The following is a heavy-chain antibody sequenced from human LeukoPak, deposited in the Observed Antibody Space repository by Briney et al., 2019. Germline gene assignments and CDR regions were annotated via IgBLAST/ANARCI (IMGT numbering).Heavy chain of an antibody. V-gene: IGHV4-59*01. CDR3: ARDLGVMVRAFDI. D-gene: IGHD5-18*01. CDR1: GGSITSYY. J-gene: IGHJ3*02. CDR2: ISYSGST. Sequence: SETLSLTCTVSGGSITSYYWSWIRQPPGKGPEWIGYISYSGSTNYNPSLKSRVTISVDTSKNQISLKLSSVTAADTAVYYCARDLGVMVRAFDIWGQGTMVTVSS.